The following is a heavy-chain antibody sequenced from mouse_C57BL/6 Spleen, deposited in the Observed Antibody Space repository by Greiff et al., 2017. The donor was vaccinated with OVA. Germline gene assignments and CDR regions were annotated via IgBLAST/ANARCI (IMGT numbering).Heavy chain of an antibody. Sequence: QVQLQQPGAELVRPGTSVKLSCKASGYTFTSYWMHWVKQRPGQGLEWIGVIDPSDSYTNYNQKFKGKATLTVDTSSSTAYMQLSSLTSEDSAVYYGARDYGSHYAMDDWGQGTSVTVSS. CDR3: ARDYGSHYAMDD. D-gene: IGHD1-1*01. CDR2: IDPSDSYT. J-gene: IGHJ4*01. CDR1: GYTFTSYW. V-gene: IGHV1-59*01.